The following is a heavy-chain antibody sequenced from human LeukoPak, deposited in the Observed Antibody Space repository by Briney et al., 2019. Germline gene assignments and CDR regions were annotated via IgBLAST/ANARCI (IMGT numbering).Heavy chain of an antibody. V-gene: IGHV1-18*01. CDR2: ISAYNGNT. Sequence: ASVKVSCKASGYTFTSYGISWVRQAPGQGLEWMGWISAYNGNTNYAQKLQGRVTMTTDTSTSTAYMELRSLRSDDTAVYYCARDRDYYGSGSYSDYWGQGTLATVSS. CDR3: ARDRDYYGSGSYSDY. D-gene: IGHD3-10*01. CDR1: GYTFTSYG. J-gene: IGHJ4*02.